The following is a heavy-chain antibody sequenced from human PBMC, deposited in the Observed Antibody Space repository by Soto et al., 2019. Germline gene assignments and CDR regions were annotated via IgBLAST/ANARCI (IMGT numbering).Heavy chain of an antibody. J-gene: IGHJ1*01. CDR2: ISAYNGNT. CDR1: GYTFITYG. D-gene: IGHD6-13*01. Sequence: QGQLVQSGAEVKKPGASVKVSCKASGYTFITYGLSWVRQAPGQGLEWMGWISAYNGNTNYAQKVQGRVTMTRDKSTSTVYMELRSLTSDDSAVYYCVREKDAADGTIYFLYWGQGTRVTVSS. CDR3: VREKDAADGTIYFLY. V-gene: IGHV1-18*01.